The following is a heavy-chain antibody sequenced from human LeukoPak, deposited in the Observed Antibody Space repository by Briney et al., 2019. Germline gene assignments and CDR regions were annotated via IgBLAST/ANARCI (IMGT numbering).Heavy chain of an antibody. CDR3: ARASTYYDFWSGRIGHNWFDP. Sequence: NASETLSLTCTVSGGSISSSSYYWGWIRQPPGKGLEWIGSIYYSGSTYYNPSLKSRVTISVDTSKNQFSLKLSSVTAADTAVYYCARASTYYDFWSGRIGHNWFDPWGQGTLVTVSS. V-gene: IGHV4-39*07. CDR1: GGSISSSSYY. CDR2: IYYSGST. J-gene: IGHJ5*02. D-gene: IGHD3-3*01.